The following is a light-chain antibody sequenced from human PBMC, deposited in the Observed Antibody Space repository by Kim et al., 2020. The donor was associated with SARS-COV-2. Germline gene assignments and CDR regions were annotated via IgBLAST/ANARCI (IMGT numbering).Light chain of an antibody. CDR2: RNN. J-gene: IGLJ3*02. CDR3: ATWDDRLSGWV. Sequence: GQRVTISCSGSSSSIGSNYVYWYQQFPGTAPKLLIYRNNQRPSGVPDRFSGSKSGTSVFLAISGLRSEDEADYYCATWDDRLSGWVFGGGTKVTVL. V-gene: IGLV1-47*01. CDR1: SSSIGSNY.